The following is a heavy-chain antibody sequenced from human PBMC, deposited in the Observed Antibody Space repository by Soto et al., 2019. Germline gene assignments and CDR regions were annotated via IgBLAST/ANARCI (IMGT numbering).Heavy chain of an antibody. V-gene: IGHV1-2*04. J-gene: IGHJ4*02. CDR1: GYTFTDYF. Sequence: QVQLVQSGAEVKKPGASVKVSCKASGYTFTDYFIHWVRQAPGQGLEWMGWINPSIGGTNYAQKIQGWVTMTRDTSISTTYMELGGLTCNDTAVYFCARGAAVAGTHWEFAYWGQGTLVTVSS. CDR3: ARGAAVAGTHWEFAY. CDR2: INPSIGGT. D-gene: IGHD6-19*01.